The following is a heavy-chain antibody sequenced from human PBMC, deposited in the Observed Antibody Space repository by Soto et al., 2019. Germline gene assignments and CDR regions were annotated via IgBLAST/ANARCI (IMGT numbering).Heavy chain of an antibody. CDR1: GFPFSSYA. Sequence: LRLSCAASGFPFSSYAMSWVRHAPDKGLEWVSAIDFTGAGTYYADSVKGRFTISRDNSKNTLYLQMSSLRAEDTAVYFCARRFSSSSFYFDYWGQGTLVTVSS. CDR3: ARRFSSSSFYFDY. J-gene: IGHJ4*02. V-gene: IGHV3-23*01. D-gene: IGHD6-6*01. CDR2: IDFTGAGT.